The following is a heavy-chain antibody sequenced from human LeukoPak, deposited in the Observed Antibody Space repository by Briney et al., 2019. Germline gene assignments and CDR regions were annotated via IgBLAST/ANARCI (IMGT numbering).Heavy chain of an antibody. Sequence: SETLSLTCTVSGGSISSYYWSWIRHPAGKGLEWIGRIYTSGSTNYNPSLKSRVTMSVDTYKNQFSLKLSSVTAADTAVYYCARVTIFSYAFDIWGQGTMVTVSS. J-gene: IGHJ3*02. D-gene: IGHD3-9*01. CDR1: GGSISSYY. CDR2: IYTSGST. V-gene: IGHV4-4*07. CDR3: ARVTIFSYAFDI.